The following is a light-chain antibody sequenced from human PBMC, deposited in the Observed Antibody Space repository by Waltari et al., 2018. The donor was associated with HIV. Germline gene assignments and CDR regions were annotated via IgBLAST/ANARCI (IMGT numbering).Light chain of an antibody. CDR2: GAS. Sequence: VMTQSPATLSVSPGGRATLSCRASQSVGSYLAWYQQKPGQAPRLLIYGASTRATVIPTRFSGSGSGTEFTLTISSLQSEDFAVYYCHQYNKWPRGTFGGGTKVEV. V-gene: IGKV3-15*01. CDR1: QSVGSY. J-gene: IGKJ4*01. CDR3: HQYNKWPRGT.